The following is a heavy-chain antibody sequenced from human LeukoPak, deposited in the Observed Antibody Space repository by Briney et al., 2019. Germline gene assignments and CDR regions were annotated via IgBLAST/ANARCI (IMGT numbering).Heavy chain of an antibody. CDR3: ARAYCSSTSCYRISGGVDP. J-gene: IGHJ5*02. Sequence: SETLSLICTVSGGSISSGGYYWSWIRQHPGKGLEWIGYIYYSGSTYYNPSLKSRVTISVDTSKNQFSLKLSSVTAADTAVYYCARAYCSSTSCYRISGGVDPWGQGTLVTVSS. D-gene: IGHD2-2*02. CDR1: GGSISSGGYY. V-gene: IGHV4-31*03. CDR2: IYYSGST.